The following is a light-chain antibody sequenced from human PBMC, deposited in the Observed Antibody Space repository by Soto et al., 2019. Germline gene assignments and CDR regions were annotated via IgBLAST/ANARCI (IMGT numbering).Light chain of an antibody. V-gene: IGKV2-28*01. CDR1: QSLLHSNGYNC. CDR2: LGS. J-gene: IGKJ4*01. CDR3: MQALQTPLT. Sequence: DIVMTQSPLSLPVTPGEPAYISCRSSQSLLHSNGYNCLDWYLQKPGQSPQLLIYLGSNRASGVPDRFSGSGSGTDFTLKISRVEAEDVGIYYCMQALQTPLTFGGGTKVEIK.